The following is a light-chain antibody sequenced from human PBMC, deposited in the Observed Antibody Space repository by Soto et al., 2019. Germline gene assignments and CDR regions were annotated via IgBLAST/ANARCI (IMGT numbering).Light chain of an antibody. CDR3: QQYENYWT. CDR1: QSISSW. V-gene: IGKV1-5*01. J-gene: IGKJ1*01. CDR2: DAS. Sequence: DIQMTESPSTLYASVGDSVTITCRASQSISSWLAWYQQKPGRATKLLIYDASTLESGVPSRFSGSGSGTEFTLTISSLQPEDFGIYYCQQYENYWTFGQGTKVDI.